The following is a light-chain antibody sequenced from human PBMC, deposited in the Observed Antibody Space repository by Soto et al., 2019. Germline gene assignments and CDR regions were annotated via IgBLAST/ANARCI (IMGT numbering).Light chain of an antibody. CDR2: DAS. CDR1: QSVASN. J-gene: IGKJ2*01. CDR3: QQRSNWPPST. V-gene: IGKV3-11*01. Sequence: EIVMTQSPATLSVSPGERVTLSCRASQSVASNLAWYQQKPGQAPRLLIYDASNRATGIPARFSGSGSGTDFTLTISSLEPEDFAVYYCQQRSNWPPSTFGQGTKVDIK.